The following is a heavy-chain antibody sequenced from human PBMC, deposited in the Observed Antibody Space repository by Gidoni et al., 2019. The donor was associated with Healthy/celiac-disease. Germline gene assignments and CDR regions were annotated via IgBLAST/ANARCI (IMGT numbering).Heavy chain of an antibody. CDR2: IWYDGSNK. CDR3: ARGCHSGSCDFDY. V-gene: IGHV3-33*01. D-gene: IGHD1-26*01. J-gene: IGHJ4*02. CDR1: GLTFSSYG. Sequence: QVQLVESGGGVVHPGRSLRLSCAASGLTFSSYGMHWVRQAQGKGLEWVAVIWYDGSNKYYADSVKGRFTISRDNSKNTLYLQMNSLRAEDTAVYYCARGCHSGSCDFDYWGQGTLVTVSS.